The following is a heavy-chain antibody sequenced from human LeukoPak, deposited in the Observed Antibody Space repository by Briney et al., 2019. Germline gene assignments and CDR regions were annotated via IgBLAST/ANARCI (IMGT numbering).Heavy chain of an antibody. J-gene: IGHJ4*02. D-gene: IGHD4-17*01. CDR3: AIGAAVTTFSDY. CDR1: GYTFTTYG. V-gene: IGHV1-18*01. Sequence: ASVKVSCKASGYTFTTYGLSWVRQAPGQGLEWRGWISAHNGNTNYAQKFQGRVTMTTDTATSTAYMELKSLRSDYTTIYYCAIGAAVTTFSDYCGQGTLVTVSS. CDR2: ISAHNGNT.